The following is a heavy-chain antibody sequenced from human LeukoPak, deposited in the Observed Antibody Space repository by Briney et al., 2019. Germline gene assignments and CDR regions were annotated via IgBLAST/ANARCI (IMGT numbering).Heavy chain of an antibody. D-gene: IGHD6-19*01. J-gene: IGHJ4*02. CDR1: GFTFSDHA. CDR3: AKVSWLGTLPSYHFDS. V-gene: IGHV3-23*01. CDR2: IRGTGTTT. Sequence: GGSLRLSCAASGFTFSDHAMSWVRQAPGKGLEWVSAIRGTGTTTFYAASVKGRFTISRDNSKNTADLQMNSLRAEDTAVYYCAKVSWLGTLPSYHFDSWGRGTQVTVSS.